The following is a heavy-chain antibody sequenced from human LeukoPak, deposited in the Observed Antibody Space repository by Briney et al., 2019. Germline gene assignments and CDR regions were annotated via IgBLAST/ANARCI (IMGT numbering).Heavy chain of an antibody. Sequence: SETLSLTCTVSGGSISSYYWNWIRQPPGKGLEWIGYIYYTGSTNYNPSLKSRVTISLDTSMNQFSLKLSSVTAADTAVYYCAGLKENYYDSSGYWFDPWDQGTLVTVSS. CDR2: IYYTGST. V-gene: IGHV4-59*12. CDR1: GGSISSYY. J-gene: IGHJ5*02. CDR3: AGLKENYYDSSGYWFDP. D-gene: IGHD3-22*01.